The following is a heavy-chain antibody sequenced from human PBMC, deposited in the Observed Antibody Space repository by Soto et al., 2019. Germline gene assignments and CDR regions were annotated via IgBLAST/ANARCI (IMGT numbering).Heavy chain of an antibody. J-gene: IGHJ4*02. V-gene: IGHV3-53*01. D-gene: IGHD3-22*01. CDR1: GFSVSTKY. Sequence: GGSLRLSCAASGFSVSTKYMSWVRQAPGKGLEWVSVIFTSGDTYSADSVKGRFTMSRDSSKTTLYLQMNSLRAEDTAVYYWVKELHDNSGSPLYYFDSWGPGTLVTVSS. CDR2: IFTSGDT. CDR3: VKELHDNSGSPLYYFDS.